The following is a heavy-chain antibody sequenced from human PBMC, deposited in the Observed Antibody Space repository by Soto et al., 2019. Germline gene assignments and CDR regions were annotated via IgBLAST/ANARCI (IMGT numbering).Heavy chain of an antibody. CDR1: GYTFTSYD. V-gene: IGHV1-18*01. Sequence: ASVKVSCKASGYTFTSYDISCVRQAPGQGLEWMGWISAYNGNTNYAQKLQGRVTMTTDTSTSTAYMELRSLRSDDTAVYYCARDDWAAAGTWSDYWGQGTLVTVSS. CDR3: ARDDWAAAGTWSDY. D-gene: IGHD6-13*01. J-gene: IGHJ4*02. CDR2: ISAYNGNT.